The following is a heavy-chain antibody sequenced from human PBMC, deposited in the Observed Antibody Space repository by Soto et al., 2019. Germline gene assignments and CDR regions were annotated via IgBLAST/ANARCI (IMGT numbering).Heavy chain of an antibody. CDR1: GYTFTSYG. V-gene: IGHV1-18*04. CDR3: ARDQGGVYYDFWSGYYTGIHYYYGMDV. J-gene: IGHJ6*02. D-gene: IGHD3-3*01. Sequence: GASVQVSCKASGYTFTSYGISWVRQAPGQGLEWMGWISAYNGNTNYAQKLQGRVTMTTDTSTSTAYMELRSLRSDDTAVYYCARDQGGVYYDFWSGYYTGIHYYYGMDVWGQGNTVTVSS. CDR2: ISAYNGNT.